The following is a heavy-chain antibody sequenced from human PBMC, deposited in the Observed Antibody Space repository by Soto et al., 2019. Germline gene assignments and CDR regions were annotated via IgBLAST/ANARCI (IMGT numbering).Heavy chain of an antibody. CDR1: GGTFSSYA. Sequence: GASVKVSCKASGGTFSSYAISWVRQAPGQGLEWMGGITPIFGTANYAQKFQGRVTITADESTSTAYMELSSLRSEDTAVYYCARVSRGYSSSFRYFDYWGQGTLVTVSS. V-gene: IGHV1-69*13. CDR2: ITPIFGTA. J-gene: IGHJ4*02. D-gene: IGHD6-13*01. CDR3: ARVSRGYSSSFRYFDY.